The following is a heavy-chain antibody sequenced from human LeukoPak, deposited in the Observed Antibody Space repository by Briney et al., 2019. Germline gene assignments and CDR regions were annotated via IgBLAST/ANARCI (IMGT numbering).Heavy chain of an antibody. V-gene: IGHV3-74*01. D-gene: IGHD1-26*01. Sequence: QTGGSLRLSCAVSGFTFSSYWMHWVRQAPGKGLVWVSRINSDGSSTSYADSVKGRFTISRDNAKNALYLQMNSLRAEDTAVYYCARDRTKWELLGPDDYWGQGTLVTVSS. CDR3: ARDRTKWELLGPDDY. J-gene: IGHJ4*02. CDR2: INSDGSST. CDR1: GFTFSSYW.